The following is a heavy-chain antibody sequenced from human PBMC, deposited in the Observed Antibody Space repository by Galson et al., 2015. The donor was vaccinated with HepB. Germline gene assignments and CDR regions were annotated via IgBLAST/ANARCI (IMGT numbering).Heavy chain of an antibody. V-gene: IGHV3-30*04. CDR3: ASTGAYGDLLFDY. Sequence: SLRLSCAASGFTFSSYAMHWVRQAPGKGLEWVAVISYDGSNKYYADSVKGRFTISRDNSKNTLYLQMNSLRAEDTAVYYCASTGAYGDLLFDYWGQGTLVTVSS. D-gene: IGHD4-17*01. CDR2: ISYDGSNK. CDR1: GFTFSSYA. J-gene: IGHJ4*02.